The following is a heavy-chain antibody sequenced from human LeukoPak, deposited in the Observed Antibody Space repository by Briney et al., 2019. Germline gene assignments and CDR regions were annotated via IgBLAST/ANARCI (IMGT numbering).Heavy chain of an antibody. CDR1: GFTFSSYG. Sequence: GGSLRLSCAASGFTFSSYGMHWVRQASGKGLEWVAVISYDGSNKYYADSVKGRFTISRDNSKNTLYLQMNSLRAEDTAVYYCAFERVVTHAEYFQHWGQGTLVTVSS. V-gene: IGHV3-30*03. J-gene: IGHJ1*01. CDR2: ISYDGSNK. CDR3: AFERVVTHAEYFQH. D-gene: IGHD4-23*01.